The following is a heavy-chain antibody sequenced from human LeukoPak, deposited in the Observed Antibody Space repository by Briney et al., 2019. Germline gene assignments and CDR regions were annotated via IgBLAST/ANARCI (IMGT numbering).Heavy chain of an antibody. CDR1: GGSISSYY. V-gene: IGHV4-59*01. CDR2: IYYSGST. J-gene: IGHJ6*02. CDR3: ARGTVYCSGGSCYSEYYGMDV. Sequence: PSETLSLTCTVSGGSISSYYWSWIRQPPGKGLEWIGYIYYSGSTNYNPSLKSRVTISVDTSKNQFSLKLSSVTAADTAVYYCARGTVYCSGGSCYSEYYGMDVWGQGTTVTVSS. D-gene: IGHD2-15*01.